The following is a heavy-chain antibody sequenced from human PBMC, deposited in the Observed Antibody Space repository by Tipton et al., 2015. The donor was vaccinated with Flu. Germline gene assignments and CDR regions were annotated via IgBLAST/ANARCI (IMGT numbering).Heavy chain of an antibody. D-gene: IGHD3-10*01. CDR2: IYYSGST. J-gene: IGHJ3*02. V-gene: IGHV4-59*01. CDR3: ARDYYGSGYDAFDI. Sequence: TLSLTCTVSGGSISSYYWSWIRQPPGKGLEWIGYIYYSGSTNYNPSLKSRVTIPVDTSKNQFSLKLSSVTAADTAVYYCARDYYGSGYDAFDIWGQGTMATVSS. CDR1: GGSISSYY.